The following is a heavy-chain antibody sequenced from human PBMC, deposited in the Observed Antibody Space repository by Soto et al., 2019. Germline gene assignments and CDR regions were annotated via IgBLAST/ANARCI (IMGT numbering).Heavy chain of an antibody. V-gene: IGHV3-74*01. J-gene: IGHJ5*02. Sequence: DVQLVESGAGLVQPGGSLRLSCAASGFTFNNYWMHWVRQAPGKGLMWVSRINTDGTRTTYADSVKGRFAISRDNAKNTEYLQMNSLRADDTAVYFCARVKSGSYDWSDPWRQGTLVTVSS. D-gene: IGHD3-10*01. CDR3: ARVKSGSYDWSDP. CDR1: GFTFNNYW. CDR2: INTDGTRT.